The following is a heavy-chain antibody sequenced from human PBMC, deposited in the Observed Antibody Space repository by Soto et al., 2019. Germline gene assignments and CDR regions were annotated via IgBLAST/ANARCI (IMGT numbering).Heavy chain of an antibody. CDR2: IWYDGSNK. Sequence: GGSLRLSCAASGFTFSSYGMHWVRQAPGKGLEWVAVIWYDGSNKYYADSVKGRFTISRDNSKNTLYLQMNSLRAEDTAVYYCARDLAAAAYAFDIWGQGTMVTVSS. CDR3: ARDLAAAAYAFDI. V-gene: IGHV3-33*01. CDR1: GFTFSSYG. D-gene: IGHD6-13*01. J-gene: IGHJ3*02.